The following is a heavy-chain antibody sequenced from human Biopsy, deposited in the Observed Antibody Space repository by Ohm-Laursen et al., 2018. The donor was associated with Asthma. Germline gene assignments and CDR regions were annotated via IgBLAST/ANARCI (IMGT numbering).Heavy chain of an antibody. D-gene: IGHD3-22*01. CDR2: VSSDGHNK. J-gene: IGHJ3*02. Sequence: SLRLSCAAPGFVFSQCGMHWVRQGPGKGLEWVALVSSDGHNKYYEQSVKGRFTISRDNSRNRLYLQINRLTVEDSAVYFCARQSGQDYGDSSGFDIWGQGTKVAVSS. CDR1: GFVFSQCG. V-gene: IGHV3-30*03. CDR3: ARQSGQDYGDSSGFDI.